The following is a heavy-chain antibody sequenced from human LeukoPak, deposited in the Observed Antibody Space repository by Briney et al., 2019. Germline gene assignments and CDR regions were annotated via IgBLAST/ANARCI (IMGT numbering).Heavy chain of an antibody. D-gene: IGHD3-10*01. Sequence: ASVKVFCKASGYTFTGYYMHWVRQAPGQGLQWMGWISAYNGNTNYAQKLQGRVTMTTDTSTSTAYMELRSLRSDDTAVYYCARIYRGYYYGSGSLGPLFYYYMDVWGKGTTVTIS. V-gene: IGHV1-18*04. CDR2: ISAYNGNT. CDR3: ARIYRGYYYGSGSLGPLFYYYMDV. CDR1: GYTFTGYY. J-gene: IGHJ6*03.